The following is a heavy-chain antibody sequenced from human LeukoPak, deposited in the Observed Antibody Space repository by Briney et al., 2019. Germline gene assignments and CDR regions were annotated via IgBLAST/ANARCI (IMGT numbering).Heavy chain of an antibody. CDR2: LSWNDDK. CDR3: AHRQVGMATIGVYAFDI. V-gene: IGHV2-5*01. D-gene: IGHD5-24*01. J-gene: IGHJ3*02. CDR1: GFSLSTSGVG. Sequence: SGPTLVNPTQTLTLTCTFSGFSLSTSGVGVGWIRQPPGKALEWLALLSWNDDKRYSPSLERRLTITKDTSKNQVVPTMTNMDPVDTATYYCAHRQVGMATIGVYAFDIWGQGTMVTVSS.